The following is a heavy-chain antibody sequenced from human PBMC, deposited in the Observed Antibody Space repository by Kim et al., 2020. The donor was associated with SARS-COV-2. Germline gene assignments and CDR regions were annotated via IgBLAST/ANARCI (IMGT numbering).Heavy chain of an antibody. V-gene: IGHV3-23*05. Sequence: YADSVKGRFTVSRAITKDTLYLQMNSRRADDTALYYCAKDHPSSGWPTFDSWGQGTLVAVSS. D-gene: IGHD6-19*01. CDR3: AKDHPSSGWPTFDS. J-gene: IGHJ4*02.